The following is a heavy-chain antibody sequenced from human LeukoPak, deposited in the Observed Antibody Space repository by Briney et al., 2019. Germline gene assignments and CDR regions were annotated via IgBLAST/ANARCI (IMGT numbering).Heavy chain of an antibody. V-gene: IGHV3-21*05. J-gene: IGHJ4*02. D-gene: IGHD2-2*01. CDR2: INTDSSDI. CDR1: GFTFSRYA. Sequence: GGSLRLSCAASGFTFSRYAMNWVRQAPGKGLEWVSYINTDSSDIHYADSVKGRFTISRDNARNTLYLQLSSLRAEDSGVYYCARDTFQPGLIYSLGQGTLVTVSS. CDR3: ARDTFQPGLIYS.